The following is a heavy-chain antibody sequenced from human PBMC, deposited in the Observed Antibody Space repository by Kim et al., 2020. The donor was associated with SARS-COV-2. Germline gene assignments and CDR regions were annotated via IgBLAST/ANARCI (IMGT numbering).Heavy chain of an antibody. D-gene: IGHD4-17*01. CDR1: GFTFSSYW. CDR3: ARDQFPYGDYSYGMDV. V-gene: IGHV3-7*01. CDR2: IKQDGSEK. J-gene: IGHJ6*02. Sequence: GGSLRLSCAASGFTFSSYWMSWVRQAPGKGLEWVANIKQDGSEKYYVDSVKGRFTISRDNAKNSLYLQMNSLRAEDTAVYYCARDQFPYGDYSYGMDVWGQGTTVTVSS.